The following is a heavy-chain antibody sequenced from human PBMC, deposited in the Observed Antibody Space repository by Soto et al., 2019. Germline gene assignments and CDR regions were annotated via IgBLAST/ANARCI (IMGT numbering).Heavy chain of an antibody. CDR2: INSISGGT. CDR3: ATTGIAVAGPFEY. Sequence: QVQLVQSGAEVKKPGASVKVSCKASGYTFTGYYMHWVRQAPGQGLEWMGWINSISGGTNYAQKFQGRVTMTRDTSISTVYMELSRLRSDDTAVYYCATTGIAVAGPFEYWGQGTLITVSS. J-gene: IGHJ4*02. D-gene: IGHD6-19*01. V-gene: IGHV1-2*02. CDR1: GYTFTGYY.